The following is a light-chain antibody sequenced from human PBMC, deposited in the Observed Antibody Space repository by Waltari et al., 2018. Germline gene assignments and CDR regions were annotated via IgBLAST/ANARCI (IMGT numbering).Light chain of an antibody. J-gene: IGLJ2*01. V-gene: IGLV2-11*01. CDR2: DVS. CDR1: SSDVGGYNS. Sequence: QSALTQPRSVSGSPGQSVTISCTGTSSDVGGYNSVYWYQQDPGKAPKLLIFDVSERPYVVSDRFSGSKSGNTASLTISGLQAEDEADYHCCSFAAGNTVIFGGGTKLTVV. CDR3: CSFAAGNTVI.